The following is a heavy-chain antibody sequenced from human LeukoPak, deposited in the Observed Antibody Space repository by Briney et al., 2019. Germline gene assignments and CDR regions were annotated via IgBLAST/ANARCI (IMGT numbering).Heavy chain of an antibody. CDR3: ARAVGIVVVVVATLDY. D-gene: IGHD2-15*01. V-gene: IGHV1-46*01. CDR1: GYTFTNNY. CDR2: INPSGGST. Sequence: ASVKVSCKASGYTFTNNYMHWVRQAPGQGLEWMGIINPSGGSTNYAQKFQGRVTMTRDTSTSTVYMELSSLRPEDTAVYYCARAVGIVVVVVATLDYWGQGTLVTVSS. J-gene: IGHJ4*02.